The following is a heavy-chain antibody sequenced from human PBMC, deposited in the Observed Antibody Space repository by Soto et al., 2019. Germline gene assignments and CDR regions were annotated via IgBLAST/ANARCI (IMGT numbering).Heavy chain of an antibody. J-gene: IGHJ5*01. D-gene: IGHD3-22*01. V-gene: IGHV4-34*01. CDR3: STRAYDTNGYYRFDP. Sequence: SETLSLTSSVYGGSFSGHSWTWIRQSPGRGLEWIGDINHSGRVNYSPSLKSRVTIPLDTSKNQFSLTLSAVTAADTAMYYCSTRAYDTNGYYRFDPSGQGTLVTV. CDR1: GGSFSGHS. CDR2: INHSGRV.